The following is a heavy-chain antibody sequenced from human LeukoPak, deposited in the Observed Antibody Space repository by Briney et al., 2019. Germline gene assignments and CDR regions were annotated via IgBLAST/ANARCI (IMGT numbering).Heavy chain of an antibody. CDR2: INPSGGST. D-gene: IGHD3-22*01. CDR1: GYTFTSYY. J-gene: IGHJ4*02. Sequence: GASVKVSCKASGYTFTSYYMHWVRQAPGQGLEWMGIINPSGGSTRYAQKFQGRGTINRDTYTSTLYLALSSLRSEDTAVYYCARETRDSSGYYWDYWGQGTLVTVSS. V-gene: IGHV1-46*03. CDR3: ARETRDSSGYYWDY.